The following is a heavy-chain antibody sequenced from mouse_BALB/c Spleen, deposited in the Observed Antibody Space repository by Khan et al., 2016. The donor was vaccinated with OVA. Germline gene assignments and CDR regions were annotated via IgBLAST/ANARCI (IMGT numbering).Heavy chain of an antibody. V-gene: IGHV14-3*02. CDR2: IDPANDNS. CDR1: GFNIKDTH. Sequence: VQLKQSGAELVKPGASVKLSCTASGFNIKDTHMHWVKQRPEQGLEWIGRIDPANDNSKYDPSFQGQATITADTSSNTAYLHLSSLTSEDTAVYYCAPAGTGDYFDYGGQGTTLTVSS. CDR3: APAGTGDYFDY. D-gene: IGHD4-1*01. J-gene: IGHJ2*01.